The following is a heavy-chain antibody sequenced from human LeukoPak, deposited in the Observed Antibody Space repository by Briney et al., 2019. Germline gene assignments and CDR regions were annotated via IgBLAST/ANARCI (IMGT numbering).Heavy chain of an antibody. J-gene: IGHJ4*02. CDR2: ISAYNGNT. D-gene: IGHD5-12*01. V-gene: IGHV1-18*01. CDR1: GYTFTSYG. CDR3: ARERYSGYDLVDY. Sequence: AAVKVSCKASGYTFTSYGISWVRQAPGQGLEWMGLISAYNGNTNYAQKLQGRGTITTDTSTSTACMELRSLRSDDTAVYYCARERYSGYDLVDYWGQGTLVTVSS.